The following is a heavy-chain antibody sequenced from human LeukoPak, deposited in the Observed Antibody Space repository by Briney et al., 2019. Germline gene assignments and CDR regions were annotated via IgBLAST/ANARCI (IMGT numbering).Heavy chain of an antibody. Sequence: SETLSLTCTVSGGSISSGSYYWSWIRQPAGKGLEWIGRIYTSGSTNYNPSLKRRVTISVDTSQNQFSLKLSSVTAADTAVYYCARDSGYSSGWYGGPNFDYWGQGTLVTVSS. D-gene: IGHD6-19*01. CDR3: ARDSGYSSGWYGGPNFDY. CDR1: GGSISSGSYY. J-gene: IGHJ4*02. CDR2: IYTSGST. V-gene: IGHV4-61*02.